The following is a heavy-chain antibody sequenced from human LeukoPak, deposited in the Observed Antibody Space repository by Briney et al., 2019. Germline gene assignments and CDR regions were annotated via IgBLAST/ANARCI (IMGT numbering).Heavy chain of an antibody. CDR1: GFTFNNYA. J-gene: IGHJ4*02. Sequence: TGGSLRLSCAASGFTFNNYAMNWVRQAPGKGLEWVSAVSGSGSNTHYADSVKGRFTISRDNSKNTIYLQMSSLRAEDTAVYYCARDGLYYDFWSGYLGPETERYYFDYWGQGTLVTVSS. CDR3: ARDGLYYDFWSGYLGPETERYYFDY. D-gene: IGHD3-3*01. V-gene: IGHV3-23*01. CDR2: VSGSGSNT.